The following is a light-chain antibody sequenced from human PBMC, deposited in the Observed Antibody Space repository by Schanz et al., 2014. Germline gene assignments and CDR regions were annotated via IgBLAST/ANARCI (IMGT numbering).Light chain of an antibody. J-gene: IGLJ2*01. CDR1: SDVVEGYNF. CDR3: SSYAGSNNLV. V-gene: IGLV2-8*01. CDR2: EVR. Sequence: QSALTQPASVSGSPGQSVTISCTATSDVVEGYNFVSWYQQHPGRAPKLLIYEVRQRPSGVSDRFSGSKSGYTASLTVSWLQAEDEAVYYCSSYAGSNNLVFGGGTKLTVL.